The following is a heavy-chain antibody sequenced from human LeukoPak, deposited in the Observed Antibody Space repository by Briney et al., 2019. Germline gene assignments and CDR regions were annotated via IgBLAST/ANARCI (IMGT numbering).Heavy chain of an antibody. V-gene: IGHV4-59*08. CDR2: IDYSGST. J-gene: IGHJ6*02. CDR3: ARRSMRWMDV. CDR1: GGSITSSY. D-gene: IGHD4-23*01. Sequence: SETLSLTCTVSGGSITSSYWSWIRQPPGKGPEWIGYIDYSGSTNYNPSLKSRVTTSVDTSKNQISLKLSSVTAADTAVYYCARRSMRWMDVWGPGTTVIVSS.